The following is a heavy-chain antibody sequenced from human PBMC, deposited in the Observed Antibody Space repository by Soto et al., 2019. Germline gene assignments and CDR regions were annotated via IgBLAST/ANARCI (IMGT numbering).Heavy chain of an antibody. Sequence: ASVKVSCKASGYTFTSYGISWVRQAPGQGLEWMGWISAYNGNTNYAQKLQGRVTMTTETSTSTAYMELRSLRSDDTAVYYCARDGIVVVVAAVHDAFDIWGQGTMVTVS. J-gene: IGHJ3*02. CDR3: ARDGIVVVVAAVHDAFDI. V-gene: IGHV1-18*01. D-gene: IGHD2-15*01. CDR1: GYTFTSYG. CDR2: ISAYNGNT.